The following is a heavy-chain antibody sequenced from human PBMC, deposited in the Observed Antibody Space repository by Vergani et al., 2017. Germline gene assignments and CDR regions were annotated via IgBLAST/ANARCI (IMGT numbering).Heavy chain of an antibody. J-gene: IGHJ6*03. V-gene: IGHV1-2*02. CDR3: AVDYRDQGHEEAWDYYYYMDV. Sequence: QVQLVQSGAEVKKPGASVKVSCKASGYTFTGYYMHWVRQAPGQGLEWMGWINPNSGGTNYAQKFQGRVTMTRDTSISTAYMELSSLRSEDTAVYYCAVDYRDQGHEEAWDYYYYMDVWGKGTTVTVSS. D-gene: IGHD4-11*01. CDR1: GYTFTGYY. CDR2: INPNSGGT.